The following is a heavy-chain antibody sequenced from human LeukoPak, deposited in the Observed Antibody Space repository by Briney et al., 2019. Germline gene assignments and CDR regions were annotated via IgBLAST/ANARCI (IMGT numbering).Heavy chain of an antibody. CDR1: GGSFSGYY. Sequence: PSETLSLTCAVYGGSFSGYYWSWIRQPPGKGLEWIGEINHSGSTNYNPSLKSRVTISVDTSKNQFSLKLSSVTAADTAVYYCARSSWYTQYYYYYYMDVWGKGTTVTVSS. CDR2: INHSGST. CDR3: ARSSWYTQYYYYYYMDV. D-gene: IGHD6-13*01. V-gene: IGHV4-34*01. J-gene: IGHJ6*03.